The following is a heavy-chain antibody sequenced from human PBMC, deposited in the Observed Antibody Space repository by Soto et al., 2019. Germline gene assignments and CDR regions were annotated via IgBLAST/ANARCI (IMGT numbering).Heavy chain of an antibody. CDR2: INHSGST. CDR1: GGSFSCYY. Sequence: SETLSLTCAVYGGSFSCYYWSWIRQPPGKGLEWIGEINHSGSTNYNPSLKSRVTISVDTSKNQFSLKLSSVTAADTAVYYCARAHRDRQLVWWFDPWGQGTLVTVSS. J-gene: IGHJ5*02. CDR3: ARAHRDRQLVWWFDP. D-gene: IGHD6-13*01. V-gene: IGHV4-34*01.